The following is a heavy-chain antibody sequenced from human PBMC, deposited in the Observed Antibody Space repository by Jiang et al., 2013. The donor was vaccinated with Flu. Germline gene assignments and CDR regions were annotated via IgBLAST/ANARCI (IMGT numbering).Heavy chain of an antibody. CDR1: GFTFSGSA. J-gene: IGHJ4*02. V-gene: IGHV3-73*01. CDR3: TATYGDLWGY. CDR2: IRDKANSYAT. D-gene: IGHD4-17*01. Sequence: QLLESGGGLVQPGGSLKLSCAASGFTFSGSAMHWVRQASGKGLEWVGRIRDKANSYATAYGASVKGRFTISRDDSKNTAYLQMNSLKTEDTAVYYCTATYGDLWGYWGQGTLVTVSS.